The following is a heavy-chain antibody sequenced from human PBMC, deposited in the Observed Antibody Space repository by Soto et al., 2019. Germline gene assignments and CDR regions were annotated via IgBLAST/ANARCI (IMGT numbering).Heavy chain of an antibody. Sequence: QCQLVQSGAEVKKPGASVKVSCKASGYNFTRFGISWVRQAPGHGLEWMGWVGAHSGHTRQAQKFQGRLTMTTDASMYTDYSDLRSLTSDDTGLYCCGGEGQLRAREDYYQFDGMDVWGQGTTVIVSS. V-gene: IGHV1-18*01. CDR2: VGAHSGHT. CDR1: GYNFTRFG. D-gene: IGHD1-26*01. J-gene: IGHJ6*02. CDR3: GGEGQLRAREDYYQFDGMDV.